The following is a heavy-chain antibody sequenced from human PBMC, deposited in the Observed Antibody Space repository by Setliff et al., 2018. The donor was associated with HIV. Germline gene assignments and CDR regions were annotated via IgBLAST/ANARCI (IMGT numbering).Heavy chain of an antibody. CDR3: ARRAFKDDYKRSYFDY. D-gene: IGHD4-4*01. CDR2: IYTSGST. V-gene: IGHV4-4*09. J-gene: IGHJ4*02. CDR1: GGSISSYY. Sequence: SETLSLTCTVSGGSISSYYWSWIRQPPGKGLEWIGYIYTSGSTNYNPSLKSRVTMSVDTSKNKFSLKLSSVTAADTAVYYCARRAFKDDYKRSYFDYWGQGTLVTVSS.